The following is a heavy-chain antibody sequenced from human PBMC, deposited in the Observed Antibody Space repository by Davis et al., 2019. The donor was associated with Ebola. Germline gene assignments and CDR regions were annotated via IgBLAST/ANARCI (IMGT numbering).Heavy chain of an antibody. CDR2: INFSGST. V-gene: IGHV4-38-2*02. Sequence: SETLSLTCAVYNYSISSVYYWGWTRQSPGKGLEWIGSINFSGSTYYNPTLKSRLSISVDTSRNLFSLNLSSVSAADTAIYYCARDDVTGLIDPWGQGTLVTVSS. D-gene: IGHD3-16*01. J-gene: IGHJ5*01. CDR3: ARDDVTGLIDP. CDR1: NYSISSVYY.